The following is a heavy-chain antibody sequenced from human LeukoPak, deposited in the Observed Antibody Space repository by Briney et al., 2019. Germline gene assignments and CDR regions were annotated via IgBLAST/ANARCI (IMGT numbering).Heavy chain of an antibody. CDR2: INHSGST. D-gene: IGHD1-26*01. CDR1: GGSFSGYY. J-gene: IGHJ4*02. CDR3: ARLPSHLGATIDY. Sequence: SETLSLTCAVYGGSFSGYYWSWIRQPPGKRLEWIGEINHSGSTNYNPSLKSRVTISVDTSKNQFSLKLSSVTAADTAVYYCARLPSHLGATIDYWGQGTLVTASS. V-gene: IGHV4-34*01.